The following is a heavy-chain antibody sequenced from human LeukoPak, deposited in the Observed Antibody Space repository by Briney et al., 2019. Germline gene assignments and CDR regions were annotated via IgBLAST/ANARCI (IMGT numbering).Heavy chain of an antibody. Sequence: GGSLRLSCAASGFTFSSSWMSWVRQAPGKGLEWVANIKPDGSENYYVDSVKGRFTISRDNAKNSLYLQMNSLRAEDTAVYFCARDTMGATDYWGQGTLVTVSS. V-gene: IGHV3-7*01. CDR2: IKPDGSEN. CDR3: ARDTMGATDY. J-gene: IGHJ4*02. D-gene: IGHD1-26*01. CDR1: GFTFSSSW.